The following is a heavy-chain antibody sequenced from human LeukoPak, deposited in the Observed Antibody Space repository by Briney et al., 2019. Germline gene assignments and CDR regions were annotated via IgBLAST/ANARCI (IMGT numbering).Heavy chain of an antibody. J-gene: IGHJ4*02. Sequence: SETLSLTCAVYGGSFSGYYWTWIRQPPGKGLEWIGEINHGGGANYNPSLKSRVTISIDTSKTQFSLKLNSVTAADTAVYYCARGPYYYGSGNSYNRFNVVYWGQGTLVTVSS. D-gene: IGHD3-10*01. V-gene: IGHV4-34*01. CDR2: INHGGGA. CDR1: GGSFSGYY. CDR3: ARGPYYYGSGNSYNRFNVVY.